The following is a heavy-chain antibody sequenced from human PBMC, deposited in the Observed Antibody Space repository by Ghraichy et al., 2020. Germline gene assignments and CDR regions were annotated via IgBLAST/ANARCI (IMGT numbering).Heavy chain of an antibody. Sequence: SVKVSCKASGGSFSGYVISWVRQAPGQGPEWMGGIITTVRTANYALKFQGRVTITADESKTTTFMELTSLTSEDTAVYYCARGVLGATGAFDHWGQGTLVTVSS. J-gene: IGHJ4*02. CDR3: ARGVLGATGAFDH. CDR2: IITTVRTA. CDR1: GGSFSGYV. D-gene: IGHD1-26*01. V-gene: IGHV1-69*13.